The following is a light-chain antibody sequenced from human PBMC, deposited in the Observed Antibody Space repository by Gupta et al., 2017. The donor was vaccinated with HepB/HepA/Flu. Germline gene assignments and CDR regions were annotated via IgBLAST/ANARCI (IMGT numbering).Light chain of an antibody. Sequence: QSALPQPRSVSGSPGQSVTISCTGTSSYVGGYNYVSWYQQHPGKAPKLMIYDVSKRPSGVPDRFSGSKSGNTASLTISGLQAEDEADYYCCSYAGSYTSLFGTGTKVTVL. J-gene: IGLJ1*01. CDR1: SSYVGGYNY. CDR2: DVS. V-gene: IGLV2-11*01. CDR3: CSYAGSYTSL.